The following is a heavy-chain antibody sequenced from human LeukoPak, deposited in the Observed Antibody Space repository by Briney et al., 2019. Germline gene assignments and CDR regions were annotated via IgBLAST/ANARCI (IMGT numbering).Heavy chain of an antibody. CDR2: ISYTGHT. D-gene: IGHD3-22*01. J-gene: IGHJ3*02. V-gene: IGHV4-31*03. CDR3: ARDYYDASGYHYEEAFDI. CDR1: GGSISSGGYY. Sequence: PSETLSLTCTVSGGSISSGGYYWSWIRQHPGKRLEWMGCISYTGHTYYNPSLRSRLTISVDTSKNHFSLKLSSVAAADTAVYYCARDYYDASGYHYEEAFDIWGQGTMVTVSS.